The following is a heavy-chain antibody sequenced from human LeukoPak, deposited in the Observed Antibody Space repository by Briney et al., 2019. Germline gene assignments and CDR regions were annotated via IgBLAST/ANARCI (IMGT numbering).Heavy chain of an antibody. V-gene: IGHV1-2*02. Sequence: ASVNVSCKASGYTFTGYYMHWVRQAPGQGLEWMGWINPNSGGTNYPQKFQGRVTMTRDTSISTDYMELSRLRSDDTAVYYCARGGSLRYFDWSGMDVWGQGTKVTVSS. CDR3: ARGGSLRYFDWSGMDV. J-gene: IGHJ6*02. CDR1: GYTFTGYY. CDR2: INPNSGGT. D-gene: IGHD3-9*01.